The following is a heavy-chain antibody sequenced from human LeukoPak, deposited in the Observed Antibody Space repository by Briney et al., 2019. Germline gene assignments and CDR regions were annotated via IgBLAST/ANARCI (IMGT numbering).Heavy chain of an antibody. V-gene: IGHV6-1*01. CDR1: GDSVSSKNGA. CDR3: ARDFGTTGWHTFDY. Sequence: PSQTLSLTCVVSGDSVSSKNGAWNWIRQSPSRGLEWLGRTYYRSKWYNDYAESMEGRMAISRDTSKNQYSLHLNSVTPDDTAVYYCARDFGTTGWHTFDYWGQGTLVTVSS. CDR2: TYYRSKWYN. J-gene: IGHJ4*02. D-gene: IGHD6-19*01.